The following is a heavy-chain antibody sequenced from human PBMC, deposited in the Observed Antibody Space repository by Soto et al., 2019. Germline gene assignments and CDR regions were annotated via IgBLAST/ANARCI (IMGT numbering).Heavy chain of an antibody. Sequence: QVQLVQSGAEMKKPGASVKVSCKASGYTFTTYGISWVRQTPGQGLEWMGWISAYNGNTHYAQKLQGRVTMTIDTSMSTAYVELRSLRSDDTAVYYCAREHFHSTYDSFDYWGQGTLVTVSS. CDR3: AREHFHSTYDSFDY. D-gene: IGHD3-3*02. CDR1: GYTFTTYG. J-gene: IGHJ4*02. V-gene: IGHV1-18*04. CDR2: ISAYNGNT.